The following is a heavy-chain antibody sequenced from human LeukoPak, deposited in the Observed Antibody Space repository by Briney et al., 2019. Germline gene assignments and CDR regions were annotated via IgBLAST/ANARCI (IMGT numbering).Heavy chain of an antibody. CDR3: ARRRGTSGWLDY. CDR1: GGSISGFY. D-gene: IGHD6-19*01. V-gene: IGHV4-59*08. CDR2: IYPSGST. Sequence: SETLSLTCIVSGGSISGFYWSWVRQPPGKGLEWVGYIYPSGSTNYNPSLKSRDTISVDTSRNQFSLQLSSVTTADTAVYYCARRRGTSGWLDYWGQGALVTVSS. J-gene: IGHJ4*02.